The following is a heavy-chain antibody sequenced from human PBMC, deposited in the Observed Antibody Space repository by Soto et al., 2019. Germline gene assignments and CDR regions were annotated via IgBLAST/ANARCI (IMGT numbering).Heavy chain of an antibody. CDR3: ASHYDMWSGYLSPVDY. V-gene: IGHV3-11*01. Sequence: PGRSLRLSCAASGYTFSDYYMSWIRQAPGKGLEWISYIDTSGTKIYYADSVKGRFTITRDNAKNSLYLEMNSLRDEDTAVYYCASHYDMWSGYLSPVDYRGQGTLVTVSS. CDR1: GYTFSDYY. D-gene: IGHD3-3*01. CDR2: IDTSGTKI. J-gene: IGHJ4*02.